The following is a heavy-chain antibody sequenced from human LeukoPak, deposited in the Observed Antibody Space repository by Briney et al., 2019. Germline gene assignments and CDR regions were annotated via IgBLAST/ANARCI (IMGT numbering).Heavy chain of an antibody. Sequence: SETLSLTCAVYGGSFSGYYWSWIRQPPGKGLEWIGEINHSGSTNYNPSLKSRVTISVDTSKNQFSLKLSSVTAADTAVYYCAREKIYDSSGYYFHDAFDIWGQGTMVTVSS. V-gene: IGHV4-34*01. CDR2: INHSGST. D-gene: IGHD3-22*01. CDR1: GGSFSGYY. J-gene: IGHJ3*02. CDR3: AREKIYDSSGYYFHDAFDI.